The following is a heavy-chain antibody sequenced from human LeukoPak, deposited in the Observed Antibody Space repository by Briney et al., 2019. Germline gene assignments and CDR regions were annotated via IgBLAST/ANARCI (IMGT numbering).Heavy chain of an antibody. Sequence: SETLSLSCTVSGGPISSYYWIWIRQPPGKGLEWMGEINHSGSTNYNPSLKTRVTISVDTSKNQFSLKLSSVTAADTAVYYCAPKPRGYVWGSDRPHWGQGTLVTVSS. V-gene: IGHV4-34*01. CDR2: INHSGST. J-gene: IGHJ4*02. D-gene: IGHD3-16*02. CDR1: GGPISSYY. CDR3: APKPRGYVWGSDRPH.